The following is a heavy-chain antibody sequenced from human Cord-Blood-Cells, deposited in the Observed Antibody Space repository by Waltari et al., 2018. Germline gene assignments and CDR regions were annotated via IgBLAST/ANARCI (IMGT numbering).Heavy chain of an antibody. D-gene: IGHD6-6*01. CDR3: ARGGPYSSSSFDY. CDR2: IYHSGST. Sequence: QVQLQESGPGLVKPSETLSLTCTVSGYSTSSGYYWGWLRQPPGKGLEWIGSIYHSGSTYYNPSLKSRVTISVDTSKNQFSLKLSSVTAADTAVYYCARGGPYSSSSFDYWGQGTLVTVSS. V-gene: IGHV4-38-2*02. CDR1: GYSTSSGYY. J-gene: IGHJ4*02.